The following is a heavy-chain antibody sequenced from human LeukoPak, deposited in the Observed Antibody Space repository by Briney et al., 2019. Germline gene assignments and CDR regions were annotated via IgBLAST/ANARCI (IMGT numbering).Heavy chain of an antibody. J-gene: IGHJ5*02. D-gene: IGHD2-2*01. Sequence: SETLSLTCAVSGGSISSGGYSWSWIRQPPGKGLEWLGYIYHSGSTYYNPSLKSRVTISVDRSKNQFSLKLSSVTAADTAVYYCARLYCSSTSCYRSNRGWFDPWGQGTLVSVSS. V-gene: IGHV4-30-2*01. CDR2: IYHSGST. CDR3: ARLYCSSTSCYRSNRGWFDP. CDR1: GGSISSGGYS.